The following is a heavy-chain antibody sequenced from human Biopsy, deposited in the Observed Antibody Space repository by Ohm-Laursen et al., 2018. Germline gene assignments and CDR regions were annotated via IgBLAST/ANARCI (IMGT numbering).Heavy chain of an antibody. J-gene: IGHJ6*02. D-gene: IGHD4-11*01. V-gene: IGHV4-59*02. CDR1: GDSVTKYY. Sequence: SDTLSLTCTVSGDSVTKYYWSWIRQPPGKGLEWIGHIYYSVMTNYSPSLQSRVSISVDTSRNQVSLTLSSVTAADTAVYYCARDSGILNYGNFKYYHYYGMDAWGQGTKVTVSS. CDR2: IYYSVMT. CDR3: ARDSGILNYGNFKYYHYYGMDA.